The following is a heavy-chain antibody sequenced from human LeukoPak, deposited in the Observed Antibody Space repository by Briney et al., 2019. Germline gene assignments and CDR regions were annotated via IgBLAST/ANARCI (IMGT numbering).Heavy chain of an antibody. V-gene: IGHV3-7*03. CDR3: ARDLAGGYNCNDIPAFDI. Sequence: PGGSLRLSCAASGFTFSSHWMSWVRQAPGKGLEWVANIKQDGSARSCVDSVKGRFTISRDNAKNSLYLQMNSLRAEDAAVYYCARDLAGGYNCNDIPAFDIWGQGTMVTVSS. D-gene: IGHD1-1*01. CDR1: GFTFSSHW. J-gene: IGHJ3*02. CDR2: IKQDGSAR.